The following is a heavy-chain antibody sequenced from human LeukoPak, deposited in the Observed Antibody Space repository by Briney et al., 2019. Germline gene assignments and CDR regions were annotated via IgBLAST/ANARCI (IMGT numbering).Heavy chain of an antibody. CDR3: ARDLDGDYGWHFDL. CDR2: ISSSSNYI. Sequence: TGGSLRLSCAASGFTFSSFSMNWVRQAPGKGLEWVSSISSSSNYICYADSVRGRFTISRDNAKNSLSLQMNSLRVEDTAVYYCARDLDGDYGWHFDLWGRGTLVTVSS. J-gene: IGHJ2*01. V-gene: IGHV3-21*01. D-gene: IGHD4-17*01. CDR1: GFTFSSFS.